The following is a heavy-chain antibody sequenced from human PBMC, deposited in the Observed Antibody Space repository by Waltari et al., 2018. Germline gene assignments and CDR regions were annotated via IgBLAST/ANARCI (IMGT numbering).Heavy chain of an antibody. CDR2: MIPIFGTA. V-gene: IGHV1-69*01. D-gene: IGHD2-15*01. Sequence: QVQLVQSGAEVKKPGSSVKVSCKAAGGTFSSYAISWARQAPGQGLEWMGGMIPIFGTANYAQKFQGRVTLTADASTSTAYMELSSLRSEDPAVYYCATQGSYYSGHYFDYWGQGTLFTVSS. J-gene: IGHJ4*02. CDR3: ATQGSYYSGHYFDY. CDR1: GGTFSSYA.